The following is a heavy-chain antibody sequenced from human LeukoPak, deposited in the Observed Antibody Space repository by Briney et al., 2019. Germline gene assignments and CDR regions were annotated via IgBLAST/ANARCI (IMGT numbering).Heavy chain of an antibody. CDR1: GFTFSSYS. CDR3: TRDPRNLDY. J-gene: IGHJ4*02. CDR2: ISSGSSYI. V-gene: IGHV3-21*04. D-gene: IGHD1-14*01. Sequence: PGGSLRLSCAASGFTFSSYSMNWVRQAPGKGLEWVSSISSGSSYIYYADSVKGRFTISRDDAKNSLYLQMNSLRVEDAAVYYCTRDPRNLDYWGQGTLVTVSS.